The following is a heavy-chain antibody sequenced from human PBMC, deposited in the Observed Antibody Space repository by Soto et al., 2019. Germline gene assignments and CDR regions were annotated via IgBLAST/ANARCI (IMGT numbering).Heavy chain of an antibody. CDR1: GFTFSSYA. J-gene: IGHJ4*02. V-gene: IGHV3-30-3*01. CDR3: ARVRSGDY. Sequence: QVQLVESGGGVVQHGRSLRLSCAASGFTFSSYAMHWVRQAPGKGLEWVAVISYDGSNKYYADSVKGRFTISRDNTKNTLYLQMNSLKAEDTAVYYCARVRSGDYWGQGTLVTISS. D-gene: IGHD3-10*01. CDR2: ISYDGSNK.